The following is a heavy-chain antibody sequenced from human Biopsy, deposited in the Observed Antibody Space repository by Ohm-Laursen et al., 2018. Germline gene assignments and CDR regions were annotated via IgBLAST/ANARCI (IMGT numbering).Heavy chain of an antibody. D-gene: IGHD3-22*01. J-gene: IGHJ2*01. CDR3: ARDRGYYSDRTVPGYFDL. Sequence: GTLSLTCTVSGDSISSYYWSWIRQPPGKGLEWIGYVYYTGSTDYNPSLQSRVTISVDTSKSHFSLRLRSVTPADTAIYYCARDRGYYSDRTVPGYFDLWGRGTLVTVSS. V-gene: IGHV4-59*01. CDR2: VYYTGST. CDR1: GDSISSYY.